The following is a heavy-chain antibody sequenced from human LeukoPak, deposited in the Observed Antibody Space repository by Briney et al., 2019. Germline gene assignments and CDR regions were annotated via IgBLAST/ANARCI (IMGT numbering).Heavy chain of an antibody. V-gene: IGHV1-2*02. J-gene: IGHJ4*02. CDR1: GYTFTGYY. Sequence: ASVKVSCKASGYTFTGYYMHWVRQAPGQGLEWMVWINPNSGGTNYAQKFQGRVTMTRDTSITTAYMELSRLRSDDTAVYYCARVSYYDSSDTMGYRGQGTLVTVSS. CDR2: INPNSGGT. D-gene: IGHD3-22*01. CDR3: ARVSYYDSSDTMGY.